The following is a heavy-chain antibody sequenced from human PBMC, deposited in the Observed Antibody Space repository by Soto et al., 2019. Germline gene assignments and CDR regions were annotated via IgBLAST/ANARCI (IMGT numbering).Heavy chain of an antibody. CDR2: IYYTGST. J-gene: IGHJ2*01. V-gene: IGHV4-59*01. CDR3: AHFNWDFVL. Sequence: QVQLQESGPGLVKPSETLSLTCTVSGGSISSYYWSWIRQPPGKGLEWIGYIYYTGSTNYNPSLKSRVTISVETSTNQFSLQLSSVTAADTAVYYCAHFNWDFVLWGRGTLVTVSS. CDR1: GGSISSYY.